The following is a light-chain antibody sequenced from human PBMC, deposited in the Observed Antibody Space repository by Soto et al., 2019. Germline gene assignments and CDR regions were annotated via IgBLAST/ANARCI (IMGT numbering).Light chain of an antibody. CDR2: EVN. J-gene: IGLJ2*01. V-gene: IGLV2-8*01. CDR3: SSFGGGNNPDVV. CDR1: SSDVGAYKF. Sequence: QSALTRPPSASGSPGQSVTISCTGTSSDVGAYKFVSWYQQHPGKAPKLIIFEVNKRPSGVPDRFSGSKSGNTASLTVSGLQAEDEADYYCSSFGGGNNPDVVFGGGTKVTVL.